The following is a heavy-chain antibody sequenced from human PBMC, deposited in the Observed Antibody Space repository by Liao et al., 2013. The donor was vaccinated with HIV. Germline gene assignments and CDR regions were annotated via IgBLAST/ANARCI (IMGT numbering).Heavy chain of an antibody. D-gene: IGHD3-10*01. CDR2: INHSGST. Sequence: QVQLQQWGAGLLKPSETLSLTCAVYGGSFSGYYWSWIRQPPGKGLEWIGEINHSGSTNYNPSLKSRVTISVDTSKNQFSLKLSSVTAADTAVYYCARLFHYYGSGIYYPGGRNYYMDVWGKGTTVTVSS. J-gene: IGHJ6*03. CDR3: ARLFHYYGSGIYYPGGRNYYMDV. CDR1: GGSFSGYY. V-gene: IGHV4-34*01.